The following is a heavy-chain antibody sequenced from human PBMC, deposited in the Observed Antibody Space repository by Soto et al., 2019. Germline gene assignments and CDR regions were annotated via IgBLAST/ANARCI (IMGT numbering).Heavy chain of an antibody. Sequence: PGGSLRLSCAASGFTFSSYAMSWVRQAPGKGLEWVSAISGSGGSTYYADSVKGRFTISRDNSKNTLYLQMNSLRAEDTAVYYCAKDTTRNFVSLTPLHNWFDPWGQGTLVTVSS. CDR3: AKDTTRNFVSLTPLHNWFDP. J-gene: IGHJ5*02. CDR2: ISGSGGST. CDR1: GFTFSSYA. V-gene: IGHV3-23*01. D-gene: IGHD1-7*01.